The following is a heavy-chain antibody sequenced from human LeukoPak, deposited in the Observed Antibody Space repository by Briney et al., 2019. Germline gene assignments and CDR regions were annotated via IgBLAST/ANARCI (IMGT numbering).Heavy chain of an antibody. CDR2: TKPDGSAE. CDR1: GFTFRNYW. D-gene: IGHD2-15*01. CDR3: GRDGGLNPNFDY. V-gene: IGHV3-7*01. Sequence: GGSLRLSCAASGFTFRNYWMGWVRQAPGKGLEWVANTKPDGSAEYYADSVRGRFTTSRDNANNFLYLQMNSLRAEDTAVYYCGRDGGLNPNFDYCGQGTLVTVSS. J-gene: IGHJ4*02.